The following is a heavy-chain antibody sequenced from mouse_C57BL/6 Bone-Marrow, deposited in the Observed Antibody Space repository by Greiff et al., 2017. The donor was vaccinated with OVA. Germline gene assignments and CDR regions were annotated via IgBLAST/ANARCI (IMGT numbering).Heavy chain of an antibody. CDR1: GYTFTDYE. D-gene: IGHD2-5*01. CDR2: IDPETGGT. J-gene: IGHJ2*01. Sequence: LQQSGAELVRPGASVTLSCKASGYTFTDYEMHWVKQTPVHGLEWIGAIDPETGGTAYNQKFKGKAILTADKSTSTAYMKLRILTSEDAAVYYCTRSYSNYGDFDYWGQGTTLTVSS. CDR3: TRSYSNYGDFDY. V-gene: IGHV1-15*01.